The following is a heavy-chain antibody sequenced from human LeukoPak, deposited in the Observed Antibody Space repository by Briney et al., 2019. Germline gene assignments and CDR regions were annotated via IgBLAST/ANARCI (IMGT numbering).Heavy chain of an antibody. Sequence: PSETLSLTCTVSGGSISSGSYYWSWIRQPAGKGLEWIGRIYTSGSTNYNPSLKSRVTISVDTSKNQFSLKLSSVTAADTAVCYCANTMVRGVISRTYFDYWGQGTLVTVSP. J-gene: IGHJ4*02. CDR2: IYTSGST. V-gene: IGHV4-61*02. D-gene: IGHD3-10*01. CDR3: ANTMVRGVISRTYFDY. CDR1: GGSISSGSYY.